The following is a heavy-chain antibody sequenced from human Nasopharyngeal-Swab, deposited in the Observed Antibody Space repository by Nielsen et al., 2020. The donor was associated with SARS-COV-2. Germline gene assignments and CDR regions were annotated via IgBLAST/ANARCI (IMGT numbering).Heavy chain of an antibody. V-gene: IGHV4-39*01. CDR1: GGSISRSSYY. Sequence: SETLSLTCTVSGGSISRSSYYWGWIRQPPGKGLEWIGSIYYSGSIYYNPSLKSRVTISVDTSKNQFSLKLSSVTAADTAVYFCARHAPSTYYDFWSGGHNWFDPWSQGTLVTVSS. CDR3: ARHAPSTYYDFWSGGHNWFDP. J-gene: IGHJ5*02. D-gene: IGHD3-3*01. CDR2: IYYSGSI.